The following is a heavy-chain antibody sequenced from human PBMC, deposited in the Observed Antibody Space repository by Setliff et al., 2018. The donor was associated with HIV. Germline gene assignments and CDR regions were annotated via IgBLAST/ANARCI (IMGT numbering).Heavy chain of an antibody. D-gene: IGHD2-21*01. J-gene: IGHJ4*02. V-gene: IGHV4-59*08. Sequence: SETLSLTCTVSGGSISSYYWSWIRQSPGKGLEWIGYIYYTGSTNYNPSLKSRVTISVDTSKNQFSLKLSSVTAADTAVYYCARGIADCFDYWGQGTLVTVSS. CDR3: ARGIADCFDY. CDR1: GGSISSYY. CDR2: IYYTGST.